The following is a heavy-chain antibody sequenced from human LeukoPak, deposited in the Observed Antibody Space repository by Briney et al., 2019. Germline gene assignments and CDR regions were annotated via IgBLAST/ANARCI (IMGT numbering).Heavy chain of an antibody. CDR3: ARLVYDSRGYYFDY. J-gene: IGHJ4*02. D-gene: IGHD3-22*01. CDR2: IYYSGST. CDR1: GGSISSSSYY. V-gene: IGHV4-39*01. Sequence: SETLSLTCTVSGGSISSSSYYWGWIRQPPGKGLEWIGSIYYSGSTYYNPSLKSRVTISVDTSRNQFSLKLSSVTAADTAVYHCARLVYDSRGYYFDYWGQGTLVTVSS.